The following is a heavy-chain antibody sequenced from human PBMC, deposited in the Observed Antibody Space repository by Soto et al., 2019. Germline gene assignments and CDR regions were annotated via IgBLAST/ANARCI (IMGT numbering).Heavy chain of an antibody. J-gene: IGHJ4*02. CDR1: GFTFSSYW. CDR2: INSDGSST. V-gene: IGHV3-74*01. D-gene: IGHD5-12*01. Sequence: EVQLVESGGGLVQPGGSLRLSCAASGFTFSSYWMHWVRQAPGKGLVWVSRINSDGSSTSYADSVKGRFTISRDNDKNTLHMHMNSLRAEDTAVYYCAKGLIMVANRPNQFDYWGQGTLVTVSS. CDR3: AKGLIMVANRPNQFDY.